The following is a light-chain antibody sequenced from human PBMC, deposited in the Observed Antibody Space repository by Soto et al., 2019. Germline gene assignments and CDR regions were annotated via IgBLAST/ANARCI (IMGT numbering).Light chain of an antibody. Sequence: QSVLTQPPSASGTPGQRVNISCSGSSSNIGSNTVNWYQQLPGTAPKLLIYSNNQRPSGVPDRFSGSKSGTSGSLAISGLQSEDEADYYCAAWDDSLNGVVFGGGTKLTVL. V-gene: IGLV1-44*01. CDR3: AAWDDSLNGVV. CDR2: SNN. J-gene: IGLJ2*01. CDR1: SSNIGSNT.